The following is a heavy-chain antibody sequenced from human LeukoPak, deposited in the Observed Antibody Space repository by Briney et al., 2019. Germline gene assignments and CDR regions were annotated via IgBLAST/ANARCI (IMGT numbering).Heavy chain of an antibody. V-gene: IGHV4-39*07. CDR3: ASGALWFGELYFGGMDV. J-gene: IGHJ6*02. Sequence: SETLSLTCTVSGGSISSSSYYWGWIRQPPGKGLEWIGSIYYSGSTYYNPSLKSRVTISVDTSKNQFSLKLSSVTAADTAVYYCASGALWFGELYFGGMDVWGQGTTVTVSS. D-gene: IGHD3-10*01. CDR2: IYYSGST. CDR1: GGSISSSSYY.